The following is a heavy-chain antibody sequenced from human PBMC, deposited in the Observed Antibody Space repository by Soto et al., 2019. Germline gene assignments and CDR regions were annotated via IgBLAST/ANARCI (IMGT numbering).Heavy chain of an antibody. V-gene: IGHV2-5*01. Sequence: GXTLVNPTQTLTXSCTFSGCSLSTSGMGVVWIRQQPGKAMEWLAIIYWNDEKSYSPSLKSRLTITKDTSKNQVVLTMTNMDPVDKATYYCAHRPSSRSFFDYWGQGALGTVSS. CDR1: GCSLSTSGMG. CDR2: IYWNDEK. D-gene: IGHD6-13*01. J-gene: IGHJ4*02. CDR3: AHRPSSRSFFDY.